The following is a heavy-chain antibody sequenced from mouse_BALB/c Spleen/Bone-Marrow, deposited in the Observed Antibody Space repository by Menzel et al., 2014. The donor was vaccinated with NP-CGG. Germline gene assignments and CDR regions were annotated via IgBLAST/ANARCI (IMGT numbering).Heavy chain of an antibody. Sequence: VKLMESGAELVKPGASVKLSCKASGYTFTSYYMYWVKQRPGQGLEWIGEXSPSNGGTNFNEKFKSKATLTVDKSSSTAYMQLSSLTSEDSAVYYCTXXXXXWFAYWGQGTLVTVSA. J-gene: IGHJ3*01. CDR1: GYTFTSYY. CDR2: XSPSNGGT. CDR3: TXXXXXWFAY. V-gene: IGHV1S81*02.